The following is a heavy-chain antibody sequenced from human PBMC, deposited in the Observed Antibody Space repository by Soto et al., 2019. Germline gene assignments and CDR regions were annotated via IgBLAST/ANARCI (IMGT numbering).Heavy chain of an antibody. Sequence: SETLSLTCTVSGGSISSYYWSWIRQPPGKGLEWIGYIYYSGSTNYNPSLKSRVTISVDTSKNQFSLKLSSVTAADTAVYYCARRIAVAGYYYYYMDVWGKGTTVTVSS. J-gene: IGHJ6*03. CDR2: IYYSGST. CDR3: ARRIAVAGYYYYYMDV. CDR1: GGSISSYY. D-gene: IGHD6-19*01. V-gene: IGHV4-59*08.